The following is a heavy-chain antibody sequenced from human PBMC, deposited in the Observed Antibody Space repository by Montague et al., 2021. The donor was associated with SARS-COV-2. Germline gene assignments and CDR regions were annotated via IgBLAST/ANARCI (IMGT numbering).Heavy chain of an antibody. CDR3: ARSSGWYSTRSNYYYYYGVDV. D-gene: IGHD6-19*01. V-gene: IGHV4-59*01. CDR2: TYYSGST. J-gene: IGHJ6*02. CDR1: GGSISGYY. Sequence: SETLSLTCTVSGGSISGYYWNWVRQPPGNGLEWIGYTYYSGSTNYNPSLRGRVTISVDTSKNQFSLRLSSVTAADTAVYYCARSSGWYSTRSNYYYYYGVDVWGQGTTGTGSS.